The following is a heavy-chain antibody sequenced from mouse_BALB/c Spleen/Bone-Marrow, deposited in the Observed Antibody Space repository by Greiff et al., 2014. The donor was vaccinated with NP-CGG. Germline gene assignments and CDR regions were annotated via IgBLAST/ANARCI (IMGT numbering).Heavy chain of an antibody. CDR1: GFNIKDTY. J-gene: IGHJ2*01. CDR3: ARYRLGTYFDY. CDR2: IDPANGNT. D-gene: IGHD2-14*01. Sequence: EVQLQQSGAELVKPGASVKLSCTASGFNIKDTYIHWVKQRPEQGLEWIGRIDPANGNTKYDPKFQGKATITADTSSSTAYLYLSRLTSEDTAVYCCARYRLGTYFDYWGQGTTLTVSS. V-gene: IGHV14-3*02.